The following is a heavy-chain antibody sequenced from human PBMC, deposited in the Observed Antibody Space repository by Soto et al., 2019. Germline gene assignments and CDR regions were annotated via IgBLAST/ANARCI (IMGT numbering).Heavy chain of an antibody. CDR1: GFTFSSAE. V-gene: IGHV3-15*01. Sequence: GSRILSCAASGFTFSSAEMSWDRQAPWKWIQWVVRSKSKTDGGTTDYAAPVKGRVTLSRDDSKNTLYLKMNSLNTEATAVYYCTTDRAPDTYYYDSSGFAVDVWAQGTTVTASS. D-gene: IGHD3-22*01. CDR2: SKSKTDGGTT. CDR3: TTDRAPDTYYYDSSGFAVDV. J-gene: IGHJ6*02.